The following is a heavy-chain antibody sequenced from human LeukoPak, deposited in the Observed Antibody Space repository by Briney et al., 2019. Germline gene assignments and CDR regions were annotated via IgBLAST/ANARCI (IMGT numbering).Heavy chain of an antibody. D-gene: IGHD1-14*01. CDR1: GFTFSTYV. J-gene: IGHJ5*02. CDR2: ISYDGSSK. V-gene: IGHV3-30*14. Sequence: PGGSLRLSCAASGFTFSTYVMHWVRQAPGKGLEWVAVISYDGSSKNYADSVKGRFTISRHNSKNTLYLQMNSLRAEDTAVYYCARDTGGWFDPWGQGTLVTVSS. CDR3: ARDTGGWFDP.